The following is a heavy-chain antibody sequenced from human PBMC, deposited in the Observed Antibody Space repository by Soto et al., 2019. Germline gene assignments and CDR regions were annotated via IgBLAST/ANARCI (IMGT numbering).Heavy chain of an antibody. CDR2: ISGSGGST. CDR3: AKGASNYVVYYMDV. J-gene: IGHJ6*03. D-gene: IGHD4-4*01. Sequence: EVQLLESGGGLVQPGGSLRLSCAASGFTFSSYAMSWVRQAPGKGMEWVSAISGSGGSTYYADSVKGRFTIARDNSNNALYLQMTSSRSEDTAVYYFAKGASNYVVYYMDVWCKGTTGTFSS. V-gene: IGHV3-23*01. CDR1: GFTFSSYA.